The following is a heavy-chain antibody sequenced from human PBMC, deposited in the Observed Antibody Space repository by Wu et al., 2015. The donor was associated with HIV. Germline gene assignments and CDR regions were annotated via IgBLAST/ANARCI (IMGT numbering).Heavy chain of an antibody. J-gene: IGHJ4*02. CDR2: ITPLSGRR. CDR3: AMMFSGNYWPYYFDN. V-gene: IGHV1-69*13. CDR1: GGTFINNA. Sequence: QVQLVQSGAEVKKPGSSVKVSCKASGGTFINNAVNWVRQAPGEGLEWMGRITPLSGRRNYAQRFQGRLTIAADESTTTVYMEVGSLRSDDTAVYYCAMMFSGNYWPYYFDNWGQGTLVTVSS. D-gene: IGHD3-10*01.